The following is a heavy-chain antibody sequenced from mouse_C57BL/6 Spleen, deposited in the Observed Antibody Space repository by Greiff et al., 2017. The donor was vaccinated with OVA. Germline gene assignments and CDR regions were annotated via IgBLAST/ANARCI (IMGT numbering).Heavy chain of an antibody. V-gene: IGHV1-63*01. CDR2: IYPGGGYT. CDR1: GYTFTNYW. CDR3: ARERGDYARYFDV. D-gene: IGHD2-4*01. Sequence: VQLVESGAELVRPGTSVKMSCKASGYTFTNYWIGWAKQRPGHGLEWIGDIYPGGGYTNYNEKLKGKATLTADKSSSTAYMQFSSLTSEDSAIYYCARERGDYARYFDVWGTGTTLTVSS. J-gene: IGHJ1*03.